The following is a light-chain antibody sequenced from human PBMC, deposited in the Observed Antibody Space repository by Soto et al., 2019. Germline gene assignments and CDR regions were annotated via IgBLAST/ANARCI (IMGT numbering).Light chain of an antibody. J-gene: IGKJ1*01. CDR1: QTVNNN. Sequence: EIVLTQSPATLSVSPGERATLSCRASQTVNNNLAWYQQRPGQAPRLLISGASTRAPGIPARFSGSGSGTEFTLTISSLQSEDFAVYYCQQYNNWPPWTFGQGTRVEI. CDR2: GAS. V-gene: IGKV3-15*01. CDR3: QQYNNWPPWT.